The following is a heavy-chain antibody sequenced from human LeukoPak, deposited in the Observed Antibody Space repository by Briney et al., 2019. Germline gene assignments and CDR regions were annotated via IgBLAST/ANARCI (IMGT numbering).Heavy chain of an antibody. CDR1: GGSISSYY. CDR3: ARDARRGWFDP. CDR2: IYYSGST. V-gene: IGHV4-59*01. J-gene: IGHJ5*02. Sequence: NPSETLSLTCTVSGGSISSYYWSWIRQPPGKGLEWIGYIYYSGSTYYNRSLKSRVTISIDTSKKQCSLKLSSVTAADTAVYYCARDARRGWFDPWGQGTLVTVSS. D-gene: IGHD3-10*01.